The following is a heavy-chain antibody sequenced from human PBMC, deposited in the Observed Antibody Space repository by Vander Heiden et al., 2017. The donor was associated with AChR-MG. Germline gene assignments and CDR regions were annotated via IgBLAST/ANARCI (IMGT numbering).Heavy chain of an antibody. V-gene: IGHV4-4*02. J-gene: IGHJ4*02. CDR3: ARVGYDFTYFFDY. CDR1: GDSISSRHR. Sequence: QVQLQASGPGLVQPSETLSPTCAVSGDSISSRHRLTWVRQPPGKGLEWIGEVYHDGGTSHNPSLKSRLTISIDKSKNQFSLKLGSVTATDTAVYYCARVGYDFTYFFDYWGQGTLVSVSS. CDR2: VYHDGGT. D-gene: IGHD5-12*01.